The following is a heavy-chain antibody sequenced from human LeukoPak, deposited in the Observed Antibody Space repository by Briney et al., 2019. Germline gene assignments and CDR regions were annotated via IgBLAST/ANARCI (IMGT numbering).Heavy chain of an antibody. Sequence: SETLSLTCTVSGGSISSSSYYWSWIRLPAGKGLEWIGRIYTSGSTNYNPSLESRVTISVDTSKNQFSLKLSSVTAADTAVYYCARDLGTTLPDAFDIWGQGTMVTVSS. CDR2: IYTSGST. CDR3: ARDLGTTLPDAFDI. J-gene: IGHJ3*02. CDR1: GGSISSSSYY. V-gene: IGHV4-61*02. D-gene: IGHD2/OR15-2a*01.